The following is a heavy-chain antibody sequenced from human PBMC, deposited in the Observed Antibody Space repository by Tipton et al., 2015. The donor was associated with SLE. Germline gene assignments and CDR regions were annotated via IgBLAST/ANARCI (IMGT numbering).Heavy chain of an antibody. CDR2: IYYSGST. Sequence: TLSLTCTVSGGSISSSSYYWGWIRQPPGKGLEWIGSIYYSGSTYYNLSLKSRVTISVDTSKNQFSLKLSSVTAADTAVYYCASPGSSGCIDYWGQGTLVTVSS. D-gene: IGHD6-19*01. V-gene: IGHV4-39*07. CDR3: ASPGSSGCIDY. CDR1: GGSISSSSYY. J-gene: IGHJ4*02.